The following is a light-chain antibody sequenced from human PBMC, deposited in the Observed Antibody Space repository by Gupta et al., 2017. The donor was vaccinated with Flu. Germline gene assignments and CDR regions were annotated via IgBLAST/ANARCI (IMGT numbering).Light chain of an antibody. CDR1: SSDVGRYNR. CDR2: EVT. CDR3: TSYTSSSTYV. Sequence: QSALTQPPSVSGSPGQSVTISCTGTSSDVGRYNRVSWYQQSPGTVPKLMIYEVTKRPAGVPDRFSGSKSGNTASLTISGLQAEDEADYYCTSYTSSSTYVFGTGTKVTVL. V-gene: IGLV2-18*02. J-gene: IGLJ1*01.